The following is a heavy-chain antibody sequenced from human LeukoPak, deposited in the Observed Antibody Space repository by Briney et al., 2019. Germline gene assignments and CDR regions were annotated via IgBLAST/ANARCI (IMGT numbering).Heavy chain of an antibody. Sequence: PGGSLRVSCTASGFTFSNYCMHWVRQTPGKGLIWVSRICPGGTITNYADSVKGRFTISRDDAKNMMFLQMNSLRAGDTAVYYCVRDFRSADYWGQGILVTVSS. CDR1: GFTFSNYC. V-gene: IGHV3-74*01. CDR2: ICPGGTIT. J-gene: IGHJ4*02. CDR3: VRDFRSADY.